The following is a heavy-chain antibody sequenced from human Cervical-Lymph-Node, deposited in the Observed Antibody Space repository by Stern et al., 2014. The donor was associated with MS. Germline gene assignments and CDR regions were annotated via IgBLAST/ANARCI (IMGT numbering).Heavy chain of an antibody. CDR2: IWYDGSNK. V-gene: IGHV3-33*01. D-gene: IGHD3-10*01. CDR1: GFTFSSYG. CDR3: ARDRGGKGHVDY. J-gene: IGHJ4*02. Sequence: VQLVESEGGVVQPGRSLRLSCAASGFTFSSYGMHWVRQAPGKGLEWVAVIWYDGSNKYYADSVKGRFTISRDNSKNTLYLQMNSLRAEDTAVYYCARDRGGKGHVDYWGQGTLVTVSS.